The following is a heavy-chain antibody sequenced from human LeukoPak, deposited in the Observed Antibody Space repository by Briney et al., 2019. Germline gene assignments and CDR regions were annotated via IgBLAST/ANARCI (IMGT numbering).Heavy chain of an antibody. V-gene: IGHV3-7*01. CDR2: IKGDGGEK. Sequence: GGSLRLSCAASGFTFSDYWMSWVRQAPGKGLEWVANIKGDGGEKYLVDSVKGRFTISRDNAKNSLYLQMNSLRAEDTAVYYCARTDAFDIWGQGTMVTVSS. CDR1: GFTFSDYW. CDR3: ARTDAFDI. J-gene: IGHJ3*02.